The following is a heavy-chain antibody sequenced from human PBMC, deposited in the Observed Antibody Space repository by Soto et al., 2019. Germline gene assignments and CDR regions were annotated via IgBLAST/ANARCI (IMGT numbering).Heavy chain of an antibody. CDR1: GFSLSTSGMR. Sequence: EXVPTLVNPTQSLTLTCTFSGFSLSTSGMRVSWIRQPPGKALEWLARIDWDDDKFYSTSLKTRLTISKDTSKNQVVLTMTNMDPVDTATYYCARHNTGYDSSGHTTPGWYFDLWGRGTLVTVSS. CDR3: ARHNTGYDSSGHTTPGWYFDL. D-gene: IGHD3-22*01. J-gene: IGHJ2*01. V-gene: IGHV2-70*04. CDR2: IDWDDDK.